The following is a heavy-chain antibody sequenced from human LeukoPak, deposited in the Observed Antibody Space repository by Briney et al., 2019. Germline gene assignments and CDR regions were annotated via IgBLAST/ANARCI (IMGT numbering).Heavy chain of an antibody. D-gene: IGHD3-22*01. V-gene: IGHV3-48*01. J-gene: IGHJ4*02. CDR2: INSRDGSI. CDR1: GSTISTYT. Sequence: GGSLRLSCATSGSTISTYTMNWVRQVPGKGLEWLSYINSRDGSIDYADSVQGRFTISRDNAKNSLYLQMNSLRAEDTAVYYCARETYFYDSSGYPHNYFDYWGQGNLVTVSS. CDR3: ARETYFYDSSGYPHNYFDY.